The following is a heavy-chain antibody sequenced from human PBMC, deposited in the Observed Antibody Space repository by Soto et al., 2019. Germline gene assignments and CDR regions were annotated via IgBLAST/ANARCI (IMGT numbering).Heavy chain of an antibody. CDR3: TTENTGTRPTVALDF. CDR1: GYTFINYG. V-gene: IGHV1-18*04. CDR2: ISTFNGNT. D-gene: IGHD6-19*01. Sequence: QVQLVQSGGEVKKPGASVKVSCKTSGYTFINYGITWVRQAPGQGLEWMGWISTFNGNTNYAQKFQGRVTMTRDTSTTTAYMELRTLGSDDTAMYYCTTENTGTRPTVALDFWGQGTLVTVSS. J-gene: IGHJ4*02.